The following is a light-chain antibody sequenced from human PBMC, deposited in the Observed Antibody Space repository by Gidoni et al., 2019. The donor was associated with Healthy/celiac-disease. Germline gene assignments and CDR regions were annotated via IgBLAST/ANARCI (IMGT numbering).Light chain of an antibody. CDR1: LSDVGGYNY. V-gene: IGLV2-14*01. CDR2: EVS. Sequence: QSALPPPAPVSRSPGKSITSYCTGTLSDVGGYNYVSWYQQHPGKAPQLMIYEVSNRPSGVSNRFSGSKSGNTASLTISGLQAEDEADYYCSSYTSSSTLLVFGGGTKLTVL. CDR3: SSYTSSSTLLV. J-gene: IGLJ3*02.